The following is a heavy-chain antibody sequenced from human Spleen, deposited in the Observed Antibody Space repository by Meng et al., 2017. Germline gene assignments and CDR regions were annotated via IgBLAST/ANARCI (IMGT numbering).Heavy chain of an antibody. V-gene: IGHV3-23*01. CDR3: AKGYGDYDY. D-gene: IGHD4-17*01. Sequence: LKISCAASGFTFSSYAMTWVRQAPGKGLDWVSTISDDGGSTYYADSVKGRFTISRDNSKNTLYLQMNSLRAEDTAVYYCAKGYGDYDYWGQGTLVTVSS. J-gene: IGHJ4*02. CDR2: ISDDGGST. CDR1: GFTFSSYA.